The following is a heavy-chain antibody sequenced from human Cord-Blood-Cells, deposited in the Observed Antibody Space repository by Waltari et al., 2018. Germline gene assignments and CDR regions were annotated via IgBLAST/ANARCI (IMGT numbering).Heavy chain of an antibody. J-gene: IGHJ3*02. CDR3: ARDRQLDAFDI. CDR2: IKQDGSEK. Sequence: EVQLVESGGGLVQPGGSLRLSCSASGLPFISYWMRWVRQAPGKGLEWVANIKQDGSEKYYVDSVKGRFTISRDNAKNSLYLQMNSLRAEDTAVYYCARDRQLDAFDIWGQGTMVTVSS. D-gene: IGHD1-1*01. V-gene: IGHV3-7*01. CDR1: GLPFISYW.